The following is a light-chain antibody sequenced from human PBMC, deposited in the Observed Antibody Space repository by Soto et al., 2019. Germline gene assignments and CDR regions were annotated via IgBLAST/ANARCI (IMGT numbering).Light chain of an antibody. CDR3: QQTYTTPWT. CDR2: AAS. CDR1: QSISSY. V-gene: IGKV1-39*01. Sequence: DIQMTQSPSSLSTSVGDRVTITCRASQSISSYLNWYQQKPGKAPKLLIYAASSLQSGVPSRFSGSGSGTDFTLTISSLQPEEYFATYYCQQTYTTPWTFGQGTKVEIK. J-gene: IGKJ1*01.